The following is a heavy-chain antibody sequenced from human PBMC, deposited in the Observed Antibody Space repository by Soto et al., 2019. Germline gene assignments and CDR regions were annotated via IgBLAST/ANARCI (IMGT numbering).Heavy chain of an antibody. Sequence: QVQLQESGPGLVQPSGTLYVTGAVSGDSITGDNWWSWVRQSPGKGLEWIGEIHHSGATNYNPSLKSRVTISVDKSKNQFSLKLNSVTAADTAMFYCATQGFYRMGVWGRGTTVTVSS. CDR2: IHHSGAT. V-gene: IGHV4-4*02. CDR1: GDSITGDNW. J-gene: IGHJ6*02. CDR3: ATQGFYRMGV.